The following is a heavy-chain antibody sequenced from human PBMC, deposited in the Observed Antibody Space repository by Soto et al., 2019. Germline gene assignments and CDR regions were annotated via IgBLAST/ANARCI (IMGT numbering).Heavy chain of an antibody. CDR2: ISHSGGST. Sequence: EVQLLESGGDLVQPGGSLRLSCAASGFTLSNYVMTWVRQAPGKGLEWVSSISHSGGSTYYADSVKARFTISRDISNNTLHLQMNGLRADDTAVYYWAKGLDSGTYTGLDYWGQGALVTVAS. J-gene: IGHJ4*02. V-gene: IGHV3-23*01. CDR3: AKGLDSGTYTGLDY. CDR1: GFTLSNYV. D-gene: IGHD2-2*02.